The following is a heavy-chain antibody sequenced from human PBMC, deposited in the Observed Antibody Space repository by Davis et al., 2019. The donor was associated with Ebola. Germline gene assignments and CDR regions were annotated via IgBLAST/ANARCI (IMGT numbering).Heavy chain of an antibody. V-gene: IGHV4-34*01. D-gene: IGHD4-17*01. CDR2: INHRGST. CDR1: GGSFSDYY. CDR3: ARTPGDYYFDY. J-gene: IGHJ4*02. Sequence: MPSETLSLTCAVYGGSFSDYYWNWIRQPPGKGLEWIGEINHRGSTNYNPSLKSRVTISVDTSKNLFSLRLSSVTAADTAVYYCARTPGDYYFDYWGQGTLVTVSS.